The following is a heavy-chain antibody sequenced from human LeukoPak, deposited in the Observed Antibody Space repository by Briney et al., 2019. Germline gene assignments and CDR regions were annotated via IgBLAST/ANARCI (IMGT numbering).Heavy chain of an antibody. J-gene: IGHJ4*02. V-gene: IGHV6-1*01. CDR3: ARSTTGSFDY. CDR2: IYYRSKWYN. Sequence: HSQTLSLTCAISGDTVSAITSSWQWIRQSPSRGLEWLGRIYYRSKWYNEYAESVRSRITINPDTSKNQFSLQLNSVTPEDTAIYYCARSTTGSFDYWGQGTLVTVSS. CDR1: GDTVSAITSS. D-gene: IGHD1-1*01.